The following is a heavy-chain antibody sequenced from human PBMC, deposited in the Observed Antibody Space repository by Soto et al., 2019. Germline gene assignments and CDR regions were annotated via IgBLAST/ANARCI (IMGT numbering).Heavy chain of an antibody. CDR2: ISSDGNHK. J-gene: IGHJ4*02. D-gene: IGHD1-1*01. CDR3: ARWKQPLFDY. V-gene: IGHV3-30*09. CDR1: GFSVSAYT. Sequence: QVQLVESGGGVVQPGRSLRLCCAASGFSVSAYTVHWVREAPGKGLEWVAVISSDGNHKYYTDSVKGRFAISRDTSTNTVFLQMSSLGPEDTAVYYCARWKQPLFDYWGQGTLVTVSS.